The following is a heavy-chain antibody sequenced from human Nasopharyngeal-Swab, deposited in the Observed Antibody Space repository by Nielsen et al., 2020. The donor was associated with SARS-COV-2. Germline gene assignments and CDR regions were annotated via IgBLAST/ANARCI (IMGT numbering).Heavy chain of an antibody. J-gene: IGHJ3*02. CDR3: ARGRIVVVPAAIPTGAFDI. Sequence: GGSLRLSCAASGFTFSSYEMNWVRQAPGKGLEWLSYISSSGTTIYYADSVKGRFTISRDNSKNTLYLQMNSLRAEDTAVYYCARGRIVVVPAAIPTGAFDIWGQGTMVTVSS. V-gene: IGHV3-48*03. CDR1: GFTFSSYE. CDR2: ISSSGTTI. D-gene: IGHD2-2*01.